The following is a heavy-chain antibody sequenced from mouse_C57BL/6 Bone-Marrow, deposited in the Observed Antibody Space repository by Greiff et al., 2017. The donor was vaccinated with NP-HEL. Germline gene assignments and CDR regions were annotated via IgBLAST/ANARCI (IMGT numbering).Heavy chain of an antibody. CDR3: ASRAGSLFDY. J-gene: IGHJ2*01. V-gene: IGHV5-4*03. CDR2: ISDGGSYT. Sequence: EVMLVESGGGLVKPGGSLKLSCAASGFTFSSYAMSWVRQTPEKRLEWVATISDGGSYTYYPDNVKGRFTISRDNAKNNLYLQMSHLKSEDTAMYYCASRAGSLFDYWGQGTTLTVSS. D-gene: IGHD3-3*01. CDR1: GFTFSSYA.